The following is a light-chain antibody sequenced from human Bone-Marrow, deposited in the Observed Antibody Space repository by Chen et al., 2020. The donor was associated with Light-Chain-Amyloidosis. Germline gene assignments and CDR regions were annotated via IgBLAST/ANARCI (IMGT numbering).Light chain of an antibody. Sequence: SYVLTPQSSVSVAPGQTATIACGGNNIGSTSVYWYQQTPGQAPLLIVYDDSDRPSGIAELLAGSNSVNTSTLTISRVEAGDEDAYYCHVWDRSSDRPVFGGGTKLTVL. CDR1: NIGSTS. J-gene: IGLJ3*02. CDR3: HVWDRSSDRPV. V-gene: IGLV3-21*02. CDR2: DDS.